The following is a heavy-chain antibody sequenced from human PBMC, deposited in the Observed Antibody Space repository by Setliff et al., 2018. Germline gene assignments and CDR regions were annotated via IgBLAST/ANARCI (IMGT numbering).Heavy chain of an antibody. CDR2: IYSGGST. CDR3: ARDRNYAYDY. J-gene: IGHJ4*02. CDR1: GFTVSSNY. V-gene: IGHV3-66*01. D-gene: IGHD1-7*01. Sequence: PGGSLRLSCAASGFTVSSNYMSWVRQAPGKGLEWVSVIYSGGSTYYADSVKGRFTIARDNSKNTLYLQMNSLRAEDTAVYYCARDRNYAYDYWGQGTLVTVSS.